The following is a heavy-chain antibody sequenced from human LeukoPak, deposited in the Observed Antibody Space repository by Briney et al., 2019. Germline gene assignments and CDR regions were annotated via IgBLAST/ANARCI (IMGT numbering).Heavy chain of an antibody. CDR1: GYSFNTYW. Sequence: GESLTISCQGSGYSFNTYWIGWVRQMPGKGLEWVAVIYPGDSDTTYSPSFQGQVTISADKFISTAYLQWSSLKASDTAMYYCARLDDNTWYFDYWGQGTLVTVSS. CDR2: IYPGDSDT. D-gene: IGHD1-1*01. CDR3: ARLDDNTWYFDY. J-gene: IGHJ4*02. V-gene: IGHV5-51*01.